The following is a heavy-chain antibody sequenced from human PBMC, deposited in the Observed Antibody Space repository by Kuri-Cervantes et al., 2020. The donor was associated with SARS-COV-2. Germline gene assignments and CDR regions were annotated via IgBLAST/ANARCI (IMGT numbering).Heavy chain of an antibody. Sequence: GESLKISCAASGFTFSSYGMHWVRQAPGKGLEWVAVISYDGSNKYYADSVKGRFTISRDNSKNTLYLQMNSLRAEDTAVYYCAKSLSASSWSFDSWGQGTLVTVSS. CDR2: ISYDGSNK. D-gene: IGHD2-8*02. CDR1: GFTFSSYG. CDR3: AKSLSASSWSFDS. J-gene: IGHJ5*01. V-gene: IGHV3-30*18.